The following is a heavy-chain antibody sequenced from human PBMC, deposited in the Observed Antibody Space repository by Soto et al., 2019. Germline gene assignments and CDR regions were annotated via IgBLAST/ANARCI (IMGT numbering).Heavy chain of an antibody. Sequence: ASVKLSGRAYVYTFTSYDINRVRQATGQGLEWMGWMNPNSGNTGYAQKFQGRVTMTRNTSISTAYMELSSLRSEDTAVYYCAAVGRHAFDIWGQGTMVMVSS. CDR2: MNPNSGNT. CDR3: AAVGRHAFDI. J-gene: IGHJ3*02. CDR1: VYTFTSYD. V-gene: IGHV1-8*01. D-gene: IGHD2-15*01.